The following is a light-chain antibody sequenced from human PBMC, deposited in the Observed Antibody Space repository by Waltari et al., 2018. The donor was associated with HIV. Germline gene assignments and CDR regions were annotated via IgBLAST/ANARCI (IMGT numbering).Light chain of an antibody. CDR2: DAS. CDR1: QSITTH. V-gene: IGKV1-39*01. CDR3: QQSYSKPYA. J-gene: IGKJ2*01. Sequence: DVQMTQSPSSLSASVGDRVTITCRASQSITTHLNWYQHKPGKAPKVLIFDASRLQTGVPSRFRGSGSGTDFTLTISSLQTEDFATYYCQQSYSKPYAFGQGTRLEIK.